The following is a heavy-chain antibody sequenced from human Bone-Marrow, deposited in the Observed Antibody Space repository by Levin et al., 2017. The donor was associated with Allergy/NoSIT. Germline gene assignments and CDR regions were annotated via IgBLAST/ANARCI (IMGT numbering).Heavy chain of an antibody. CDR3: AKDLLHIVVVTAYFDY. V-gene: IGHV3-23*01. CDR1: GFTFSSYA. J-gene: IGHJ4*02. D-gene: IGHD2-21*02. Sequence: GESLKISCAASGFTFSSYAMSWVRQAPGKGLEWVSAISGSGGSTYYADSVKGRFTISRDNSKNTLYLQMNSLRAEDTAVYYCAKDLLHIVVVTAYFDYWGQGTLVTVSS. CDR2: ISGSGGST.